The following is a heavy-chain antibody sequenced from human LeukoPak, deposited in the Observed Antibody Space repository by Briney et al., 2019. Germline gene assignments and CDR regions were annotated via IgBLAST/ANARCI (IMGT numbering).Heavy chain of an antibody. CDR1: GFIFSSYG. J-gene: IGHJ6*03. CDR3: AKDTVKVSTVRREAHYTDV. V-gene: IGHV3-30*02. D-gene: IGHD5/OR15-5a*01. Sequence: GGSLRLSCAASGFIFSSYGMHWVRQAPGKGLEWVAFIRYDGSNKYYADSVKGRFTISRDNSKNTLYLQMNSLRAEDTAVYYWAKDTVKVSTVRREAHYTDVRSKWTTATISS. CDR2: IRYDGSNK.